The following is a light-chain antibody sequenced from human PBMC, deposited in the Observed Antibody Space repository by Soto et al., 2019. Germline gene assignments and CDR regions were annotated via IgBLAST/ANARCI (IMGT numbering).Light chain of an antibody. V-gene: IGKV1-5*03. CDR2: MTA. CDR1: QSISCC. Sequence: DIQMTQSPSTLSASVGDRVTITCRARQSISCCLAWYQQKPGKAPKLLIYMTASSESGVPSRFSGSGSGTEFTLTISSLQPDDFATDCCQQYNSYSSITFGQGTPLEMK. CDR3: QQYNSYSSIT. J-gene: IGKJ5*01.